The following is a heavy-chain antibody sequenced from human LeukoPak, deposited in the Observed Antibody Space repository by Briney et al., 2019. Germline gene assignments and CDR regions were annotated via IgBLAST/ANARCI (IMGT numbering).Heavy chain of an antibody. CDR3: AHSKRGGGYYINAFAV. J-gene: IGHJ3*01. V-gene: IGHV4-59*01. Sequence: PSETLPLTCTVCGGSSSTYYWSCLRQPLAKELQGMGCPYSGGHANYSPSLKSRVTISIDTSENQFSLRLTSVTAADTAIYFCAHSKRGGGYYINAFAVWGQGALVTISS. CDR2: PYSGGHA. CDR1: GGSSSTYY. D-gene: IGHD1-26*01.